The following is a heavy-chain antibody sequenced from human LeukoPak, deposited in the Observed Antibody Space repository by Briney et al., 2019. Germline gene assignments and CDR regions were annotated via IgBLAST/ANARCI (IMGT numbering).Heavy chain of an antibody. Sequence: PSETLSLTCAVYGGSFSGYYWSWIRQPPGKGLEWIGEINHSGSTNYNPSLKSRVTISVDTSKNQFSLKLSSVTAEDTAVYYCAREGYSSGWYRLWGQGTLVTVSS. CDR2: INHSGST. CDR1: GGSFSGYY. D-gene: IGHD6-19*01. J-gene: IGHJ4*02. CDR3: AREGYSSGWYRL. V-gene: IGHV4-34*01.